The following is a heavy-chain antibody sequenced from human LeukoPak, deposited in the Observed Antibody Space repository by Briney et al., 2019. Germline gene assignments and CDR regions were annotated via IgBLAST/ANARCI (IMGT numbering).Heavy chain of an antibody. CDR1: GYTFTSYY. D-gene: IGHD3-22*01. V-gene: IGHV1-46*01. CDR2: INPSGGST. CDR3: ARSYNDRSGAGGY. J-gene: IGHJ4*02. Sequence: ASVKVSCKASGYTFTSYYMHWVRQAPGQGLAWMGIINPSGGSTSYAQRFQGRVTMTRDMSTSTVYMEVSNLKSEDTAVYYCARSYNDRSGAGGYWGQGTLVTVSS.